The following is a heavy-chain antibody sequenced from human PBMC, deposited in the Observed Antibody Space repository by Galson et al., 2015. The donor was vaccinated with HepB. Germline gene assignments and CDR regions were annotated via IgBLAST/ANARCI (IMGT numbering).Heavy chain of an antibody. J-gene: IGHJ4*02. Sequence: SLRLSCAASGFTFSRHTMSWVRQTPGQGLQWVSYISTNGATIHYADSVKGRFTVARDNAKNTMFLQMNSLRVDDTAVYYCAKDVSYYYDSKGLDYWGQGTLVIVSS. D-gene: IGHD3-22*01. CDR1: GFTFSRHT. V-gene: IGHV3-11*01. CDR3: AKDVSYYYDSKGLDY. CDR2: ISTNGATI.